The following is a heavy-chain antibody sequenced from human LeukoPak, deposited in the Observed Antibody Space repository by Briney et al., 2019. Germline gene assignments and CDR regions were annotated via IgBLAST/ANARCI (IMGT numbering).Heavy chain of an antibody. V-gene: IGHV4-59*01. CDR3: ASTLRGKNWFDP. Sequence: SETLSLTCTVSGGSISNYYWSWIRQPPGKGLEWIGYIHYSGSTNYNPSLRSRVTISLDTSKNQFSLRLTSVTAADTAMYYCASTLRGKNWFDPWGQGTLVTVSS. CDR1: GGSISNYY. D-gene: IGHD3-10*01. J-gene: IGHJ5*02. CDR2: IHYSGST.